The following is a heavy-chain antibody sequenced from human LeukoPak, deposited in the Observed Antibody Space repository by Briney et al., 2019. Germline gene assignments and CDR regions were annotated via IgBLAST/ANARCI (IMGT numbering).Heavy chain of an antibody. D-gene: IGHD3-10*01. J-gene: IGHJ4*02. Sequence: SETLSLTCTVSGGSVSSGSYYWSWIRQPPGKGLEWIGYIYYSGSTNYNPSLKSRVTISVDTSKNQFSLKLSSVTAADTAVYYCARVVGMVRGVIMTAYYFDYWGQGTLVTVSS. CDR3: ARVVGMVRGVIMTAYYFDY. CDR2: IYYSGST. CDR1: GGSVSSGSYY. V-gene: IGHV4-61*01.